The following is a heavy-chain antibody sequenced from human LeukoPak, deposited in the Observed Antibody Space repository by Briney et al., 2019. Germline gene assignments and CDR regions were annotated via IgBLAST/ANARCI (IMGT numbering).Heavy chain of an antibody. Sequence: PSETLSLTCTVSGYSINSGYYWGWIRQPPGKGLEWIGSIFHSGSTYYKPSLKSRVIISVDTSKNQFSLKLNSVTAADTAVYYCARARGRLTIFGVVIRTVSNWFDPWGQGTLVTVSS. J-gene: IGHJ5*02. CDR1: GYSINSGYY. D-gene: IGHD3-3*01. CDR2: IFHSGST. V-gene: IGHV4-38-2*02. CDR3: ARARGRLTIFGVVIRTVSNWFDP.